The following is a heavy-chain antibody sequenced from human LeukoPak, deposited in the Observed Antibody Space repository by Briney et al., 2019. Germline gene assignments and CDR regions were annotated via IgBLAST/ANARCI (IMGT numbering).Heavy chain of an antibody. CDR3: ARAVSGRFDY. CDR2: IYYSGST. V-gene: IGHV4-59*08. J-gene: IGHJ4*02. Sequence: SETLSLTCAVYGGSFSSYYWSWIRQPPGKGLEWTGYIYYSGSTNYNPSFNSRVTISVDTSKNQFSLRLSSVTAADTAIYYCARAVSGRFDYWGQGTLVTVSS. CDR1: GGSFSSYY. D-gene: IGHD6-19*01.